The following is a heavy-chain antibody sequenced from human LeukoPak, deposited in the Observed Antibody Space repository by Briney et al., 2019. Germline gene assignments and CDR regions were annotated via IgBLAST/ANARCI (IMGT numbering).Heavy chain of an antibody. CDR2: IYSSGST. J-gene: IGHJ4*02. Sequence: PSETLSLTCTVSGASISNYYWTWIRQPPGKGLEWIGYIYSSGSTNYNPSLKSQVTMSVDTSKNQFSLNLSSVTPADTAVYYCARSGTAAGRRDYWGQGTLVTVSS. V-gene: IGHV4-59*01. CDR3: ARSGTAAGRRDY. D-gene: IGHD6-13*01. CDR1: GASISNYY.